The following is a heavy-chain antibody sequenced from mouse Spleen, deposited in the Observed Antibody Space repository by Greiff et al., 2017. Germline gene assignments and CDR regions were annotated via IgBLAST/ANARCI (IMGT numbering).Heavy chain of an antibody. CDR2: IYPRSGNT. CDR3: ARWEFITTVVAEAY. Sequence: QVQLQQSGAELARPGASVKLSCKASGYTFTSYGISWVKQRTGQGLEWIGEIYPRSGNTYYNEKFKGKATLTADKSSSTAYMELRSLTSEDSAVYFCARWEFITTVVAEAYWGQGTLVTVSA. CDR1: GYTFTSYG. V-gene: IGHV1-81*01. D-gene: IGHD1-1*01. J-gene: IGHJ3*01.